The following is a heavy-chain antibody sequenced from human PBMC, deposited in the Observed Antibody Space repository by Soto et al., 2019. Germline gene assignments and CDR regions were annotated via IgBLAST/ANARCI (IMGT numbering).Heavy chain of an antibody. Sequence: ESVRLSCAASGFSFDNAWMNWVRQAPGKGLEWVGRIQSKTYGEATDYAAPVKGRFTISRDDSKNTLYLHMNSLKAEDSAVYYCTSGLIVVVVASRLAGYWGQGTLVSVSS. D-gene: IGHD2-15*01. J-gene: IGHJ4*02. CDR2: IQSKTYGEAT. V-gene: IGHV3-15*07. CDR3: TSGLIVVVVASRLAGY. CDR1: GFSFDNAW.